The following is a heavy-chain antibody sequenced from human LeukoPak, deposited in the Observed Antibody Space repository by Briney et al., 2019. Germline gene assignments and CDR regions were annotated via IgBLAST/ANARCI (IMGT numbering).Heavy chain of an antibody. CDR2: ISGSGGST. V-gene: IGHV3-23*01. J-gene: IGHJ4*02. CDR1: GFTFSSYG. D-gene: IGHD3-10*01. Sequence: PGGSLRLSCAASGFTFSSYGMSWVRQAPGKGLEWVSAISGSGGSTYYADSVKGRFTISRDNSKNTLYLQMNSLRAEDTAVYYCAKKSRGSGSYYGDYWGQGILVTVS. CDR3: AKKSRGSGSYYGDY.